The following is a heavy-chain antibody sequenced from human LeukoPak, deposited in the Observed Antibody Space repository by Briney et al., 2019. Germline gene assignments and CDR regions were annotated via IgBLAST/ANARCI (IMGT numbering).Heavy chain of an antibody. CDR2: IKSKTDGGAT. J-gene: IGHJ6*02. CDR3: TPYYDFCSGSRGMDV. Sequence: GGSLRLSCAASGFTFSNAWMNWVRQAPGKGLEWVGRIKSKTDGGATDYAAPVKGRFTISRDDSKSTLYLQMNSLKTEDTAVYYCTPYYDFCSGSRGMDVWGQGTTVTVSS. V-gene: IGHV3-15*07. CDR1: GFTFSNAW. D-gene: IGHD3-3*01.